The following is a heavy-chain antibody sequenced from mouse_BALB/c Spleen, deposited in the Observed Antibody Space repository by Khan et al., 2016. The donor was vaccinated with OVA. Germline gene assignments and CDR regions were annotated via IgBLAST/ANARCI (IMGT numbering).Heavy chain of an antibody. Sequence: QVQLKQSGAELVRPWASVKLSCKTSGYIFTSYWIHWVKQRSGQGLEWIARIYPGTDNSYYNEKFKDKATLTADKSSSTAYMQLSSLKSEDSDVYFCAGEVALYHFDHWGQGTTLTVSS. V-gene: IGHV1-76*01. CDR2: IYPGTDNS. CDR1: GYIFTSYW. CDR3: AGEVALYHFDH. D-gene: IGHD1-1*02. J-gene: IGHJ2*01.